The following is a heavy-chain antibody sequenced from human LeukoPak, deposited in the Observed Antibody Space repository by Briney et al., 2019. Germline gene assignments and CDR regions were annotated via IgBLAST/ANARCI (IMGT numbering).Heavy chain of an antibody. Sequence: GGSLRLSCAASGFTFSSYSMNWVRQAPGKGLEWVSSISSSSSYIYYADSVKGRFTIPRDNAKNSLYLQMNSLRAEDTAVYYCARRGRTDYYYDSSGPDAFDIWGQGTMVTVSS. CDR1: GFTFSSYS. V-gene: IGHV3-21*01. CDR2: ISSSSSYI. J-gene: IGHJ3*02. D-gene: IGHD3-22*01. CDR3: ARRGRTDYYYDSSGPDAFDI.